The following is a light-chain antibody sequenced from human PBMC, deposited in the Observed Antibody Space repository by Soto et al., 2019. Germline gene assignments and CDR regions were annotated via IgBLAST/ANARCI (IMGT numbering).Light chain of an antibody. CDR2: DAS. Sequence: DIQMTQSPSTLSASVGDRVTITCRASQSISSWLTWYQQKPGKAPKLLIFDASTLEGGVPSRFSGSKSGTEFTLTISSLQPDDFATYHCQQYHTYSITFGQGTRLEIK. J-gene: IGKJ5*01. CDR3: QQYHTYSIT. CDR1: QSISSW. V-gene: IGKV1-5*01.